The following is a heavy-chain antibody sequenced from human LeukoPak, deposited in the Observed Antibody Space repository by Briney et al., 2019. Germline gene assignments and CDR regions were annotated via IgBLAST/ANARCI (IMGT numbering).Heavy chain of an antibody. CDR2: INPNSGGT. CDR3: ARVGGYSGYDKRTDFDY. D-gene: IGHD5-12*01. CDR1: GYTFTGYY. Sequence: GASVKVSCKASGYTFTGYYMHWVRQAPGQGLEWMGRINPNSGGTNYAQKFQGRVTMTRDTSISTAYMELSRLRSDDTAVYYCARVGGYSGYDKRTDFDYWGQGTLVTVSS. J-gene: IGHJ4*02. V-gene: IGHV1-2*06.